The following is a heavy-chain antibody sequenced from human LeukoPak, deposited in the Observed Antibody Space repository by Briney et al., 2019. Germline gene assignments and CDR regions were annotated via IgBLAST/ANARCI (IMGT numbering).Heavy chain of an antibody. J-gene: IGHJ4*02. CDR3: ARDVGASNFDS. CDR2: IYTTGTT. CDR1: GDSITSYY. V-gene: IGHV4-4*07. Sequence: SETLSLTCTVSGDSITSYYWSWIRQSAEKGLEWIGRIYTTGTTNYNPSLKGRVTVSVDTSKNQFFLKLRSVTAADTAVYYCARDVGASNFDSWGQGTLVTVSS. D-gene: IGHD1-26*01.